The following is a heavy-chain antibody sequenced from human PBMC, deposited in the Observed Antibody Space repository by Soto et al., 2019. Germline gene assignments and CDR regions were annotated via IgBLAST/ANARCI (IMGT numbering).Heavy chain of an antibody. CDR2: MNPNRGNT. CDR3: ARERTRGFDP. Sequence: QVQLVQSGAEVKKPGASVKVSCKASGYTFTSYDINWVRQATGQGLEWMAWMNPNRGNTAYAQKFLGRVTMTRNTSISTAYMELSSLRAEDTAVYYCARERTRGFDPWGQGTMVTVSS. V-gene: IGHV1-8*01. CDR1: GYTFTSYD. J-gene: IGHJ5*02.